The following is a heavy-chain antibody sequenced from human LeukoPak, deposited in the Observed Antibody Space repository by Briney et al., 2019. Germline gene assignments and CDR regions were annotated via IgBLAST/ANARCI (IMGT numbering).Heavy chain of an antibody. CDR2: IIPIFGTA. D-gene: IGHD3-22*01. J-gene: IGHJ4*02. CDR3: ASPGARGAYYYDSSGYYAY. Sequence: GASVKVSCKASGYTFTSYYMHWVRQAPGQGLEWMGGIIPIFGTANYAQKFQGRVTITADESTSTAYMELSSLRSEDTAVYYCASPGARGAYYYDSSGYYAYWGQGTLVTVSS. CDR1: GYTFTSYY. V-gene: IGHV1-69*13.